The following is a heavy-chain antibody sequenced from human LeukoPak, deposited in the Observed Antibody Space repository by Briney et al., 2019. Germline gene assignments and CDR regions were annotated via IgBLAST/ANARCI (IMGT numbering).Heavy chain of an antibody. CDR3: ARGRTTYDFWSGNWFDP. D-gene: IGHD3-3*01. Sequence: PSETLSLTCAVYGGSFSGYYWSWIRQPPGKGLEWIGEINHSGSTNYNPSLKSRVTISVDTSKNQFSLKLSSVTAADTAVYYCARGRTTYDFWSGNWFDPWGQGTLVTVSS. J-gene: IGHJ5*02. CDR1: GGSFSGYY. V-gene: IGHV4-34*01. CDR2: INHSGST.